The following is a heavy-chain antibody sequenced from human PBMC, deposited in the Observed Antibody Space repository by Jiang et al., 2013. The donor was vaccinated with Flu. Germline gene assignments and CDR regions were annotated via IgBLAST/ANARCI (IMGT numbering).Heavy chain of an antibody. V-gene: IGHV4-59*01. CDR2: IYYSGST. D-gene: IGHD6-13*01. J-gene: IGHJ4*02. CDR3: ARGGGYSSSWYDY. Sequence: GSGLVKPSETLSLTCTVSGGSISSYYWSWIRQPPGKGLEWIGYIYYSGSTNYNPSLRSRVTISVDTSKNQFSLKLSSVTAADTAVYYCARGGGYSSSWYDYWGQGALVTVSS. CDR1: GGSISSYY.